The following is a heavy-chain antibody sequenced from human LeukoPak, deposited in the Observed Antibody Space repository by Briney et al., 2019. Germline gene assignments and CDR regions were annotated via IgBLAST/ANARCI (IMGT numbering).Heavy chain of an antibody. V-gene: IGHV4-59*06. Sequence: SETLSLTCTVSGGSISSYYWSWIRQPPGKGLEWIGYIYYSGSTYYNPSLKSRVTISVDTSKNQFSLKLSSVTAADTAVYYCARNRDGYNEIFDYWGQGTMVTVSS. CDR1: GGSISSYY. D-gene: IGHD5-24*01. CDR3: ARNRDGYNEIFDY. J-gene: IGHJ4*02. CDR2: IYYSGST.